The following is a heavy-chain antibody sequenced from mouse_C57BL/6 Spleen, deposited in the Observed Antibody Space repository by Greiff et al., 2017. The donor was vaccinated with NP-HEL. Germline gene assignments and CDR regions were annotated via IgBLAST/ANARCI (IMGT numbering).Heavy chain of an antibody. CDR2: INYDGSST. D-gene: IGHD1-1*02. V-gene: IGHV5-16*01. Sequence: EVQLVESEGGLVQPGSSMKLSCTASGFTFSDYYMAWVRQVPEKGLEWVANINYDGSSTYYLDSLKSRFIISRDNAKNILYLQMSSLKSEDTATYYCARGRWFFAYWGQGTLVTVSA. J-gene: IGHJ3*01. CDR3: ARGRWFFAY. CDR1: GFTFSDYY.